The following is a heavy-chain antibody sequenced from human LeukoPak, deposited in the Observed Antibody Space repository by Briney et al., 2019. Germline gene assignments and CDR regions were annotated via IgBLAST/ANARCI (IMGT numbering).Heavy chain of an antibody. D-gene: IGHD2-15*01. Sequence: GGSLRLSCAASGFTFSSYGMHWVRQAPGKGLEWVAVISYDGSNKYYADSVKGRFTISRDNSKNTLYLQMNSLRAEDTAVYYCAKDGCSGGSCSYSYCYYGMDVWGQGTTVTVSS. V-gene: IGHV3-30*18. CDR2: ISYDGSNK. CDR3: AKDGCSGGSCSYSYCYYGMDV. CDR1: GFTFSSYG. J-gene: IGHJ6*02.